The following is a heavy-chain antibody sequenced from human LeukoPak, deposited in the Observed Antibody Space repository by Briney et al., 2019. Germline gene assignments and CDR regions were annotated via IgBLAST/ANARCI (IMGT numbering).Heavy chain of an antibody. CDR2: ISSSGSTI. D-gene: IGHD6-19*01. Sequence: GGSLRLSCAASGFTFSDYYMSWIRHAPGKGLEWGSYISSSGSTIYYADSVKGRFTISRDNAKNSLYLQMNSLRAEDTAVYYCSRDRDSSGWYRARYYYYGMDVWGQGTTVTVSS. J-gene: IGHJ6*02. CDR1: GFTFSDYY. CDR3: SRDRDSSGWYRARYYYYGMDV. V-gene: IGHV3-11*01.